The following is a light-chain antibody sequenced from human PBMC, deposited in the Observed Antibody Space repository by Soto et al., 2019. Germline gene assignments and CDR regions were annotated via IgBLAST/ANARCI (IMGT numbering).Light chain of an antibody. CDR1: QSVSSSY. CDR3: QQYGSSPHT. Sequence: ESVLTQSPGTLSLSPGERATLSCRASQSVSSSYFAWYQHKPGQAPRLLIYGASSRATGIPDRFSGSGSGTDFTLTISRLEPEDFAVYYCQQYGSSPHTFGQGTKLEIK. J-gene: IGKJ2*01. CDR2: GAS. V-gene: IGKV3-20*01.